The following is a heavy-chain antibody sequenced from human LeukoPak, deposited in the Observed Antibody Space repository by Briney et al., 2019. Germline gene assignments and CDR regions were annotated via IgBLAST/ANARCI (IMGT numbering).Heavy chain of an antibody. CDR2: IYYSGST. CDR3: TREKAAYNPGYY. J-gene: IGHJ4*02. CDR1: GGSISSYY. Sequence: SETLSLTCTVSGGSISSYYWSWIRQPPGKGLEWIGYIYYSGSTNYNPSLKSRVTISVDTSKNQFSLNLSSMTAADTAVYYCTREKAAYNPGYYWGQGTLVIVSS. V-gene: IGHV4-59*12. D-gene: IGHD3-16*01.